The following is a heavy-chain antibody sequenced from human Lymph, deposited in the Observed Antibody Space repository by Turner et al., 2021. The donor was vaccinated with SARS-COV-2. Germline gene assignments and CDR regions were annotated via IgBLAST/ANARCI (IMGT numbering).Heavy chain of an antibody. CDR2: ISSTKSFI. CDR1: GFTFSSYG. V-gene: IGHV3-21*05. Sequence: EVQLVESGGGLVKPGGSLRLSCAASGFTFSSYGMNWVRPAPGKGVEGVSFISSTKSFINYADSVKGRFTISRDNAKDSLYPQMNSLGAEDTAVYYCARGLQPYSFYGMDVWGQGTTVTVSS. CDR3: ARGLQPYSFYGMDV. D-gene: IGHD1-1*01. J-gene: IGHJ6*02.